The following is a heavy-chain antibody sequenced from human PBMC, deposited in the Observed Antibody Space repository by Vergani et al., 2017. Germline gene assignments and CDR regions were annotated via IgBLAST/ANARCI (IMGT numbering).Heavy chain of an antibody. D-gene: IGHD3-22*01. V-gene: IGHV4-39*01. CDR1: GGSLSSSSYY. J-gene: IGHJ3*02. Sequence: QLQLPESGPGLVKPSETLSLTCTVSGGSLSSSSYYWGWIRQPXGKGLEWIGSIYYSGSTYYNPSLKSRVTISVDTSKDQFSLKLSSVTAADPTVYYCARLGDYYDGSGAQFSRNDAFDIWGQGTMVTVSS. CDR3: ARLGDYYDGSGAQFSRNDAFDI. CDR2: IYYSGST.